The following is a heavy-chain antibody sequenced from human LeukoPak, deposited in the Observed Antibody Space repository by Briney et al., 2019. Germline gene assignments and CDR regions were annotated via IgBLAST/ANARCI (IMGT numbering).Heavy chain of an antibody. CDR1: GYSFISYW. CDR3: AISVGSGWKFDY. Sequence: GESLKISCKGSGYSFISYWIGWMRQMPGKGLEWMGIIYPGDSDIRYSPSFQGQVTISVDKSISTAYLQWSSLKASGTAMYYCAISVGSGWKFDYWGQGTLVTVSS. J-gene: IGHJ4*02. D-gene: IGHD6-19*01. CDR2: IYPGDSDI. V-gene: IGHV5-51*01.